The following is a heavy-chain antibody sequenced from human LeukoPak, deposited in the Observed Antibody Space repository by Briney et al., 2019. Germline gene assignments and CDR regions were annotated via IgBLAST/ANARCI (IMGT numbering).Heavy chain of an antibody. CDR2: IYGNGAGT. CDR3: ARDSVIGGWSDFDY. CDR1: GFTFSSYA. Sequence: GGSLRLSCAASGFTFSSYAMNWVRQAPGKGLQHVSGIYGNGAGTSYANAVKGRFTISRDNSKNTLYLQMGSLRAEDTAVYYCARDSVIGGWSDFDYWGLGTLVTVSS. J-gene: IGHJ4*02. D-gene: IGHD6-19*01. V-gene: IGHV3-64*01.